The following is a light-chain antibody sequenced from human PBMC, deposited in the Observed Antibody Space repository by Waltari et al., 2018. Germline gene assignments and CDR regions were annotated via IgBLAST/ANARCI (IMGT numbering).Light chain of an antibody. V-gene: IGKV4-1*01. CDR1: QGVKYSSYNQSC. J-gene: IGKJ4*02. CDR2: SAS. CDR3: QHYHTIPAT. Sequence: DVVLTQSPDSLAVSLGERAPINCKSSQGVKYSSYNQSCLAWYQVKPGQPPRLLIHSASTRESGVPDRFSGSGSGTDFTLTISALQAEDVAVYCCQHYHTIPATFGGGTKVEIK.